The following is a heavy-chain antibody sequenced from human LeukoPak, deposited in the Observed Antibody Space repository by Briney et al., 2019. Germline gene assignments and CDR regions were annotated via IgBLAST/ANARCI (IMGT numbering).Heavy chain of an antibody. V-gene: IGHV3-23*01. CDR1: GFTFSSYA. CDR3: AKRKTSDFWSGYSYYFDY. J-gene: IGHJ4*02. CDR2: ISGSGGST. Sequence: PGGSLRLSCAASGFTFSSYAMSWVRQAPGQGLEWVSAISGSGGSTYYADSVKGRFTISRDNSKNTLYLQMNSLRAEDTAVYYCAKRKTSDFWSGYSYYFDYWGQGTLVTVSS. D-gene: IGHD3-3*01.